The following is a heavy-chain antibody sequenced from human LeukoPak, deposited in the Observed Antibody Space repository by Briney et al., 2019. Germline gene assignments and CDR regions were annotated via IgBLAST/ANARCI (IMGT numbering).Heavy chain of an antibody. J-gene: IGHJ4*02. CDR3: AKDPNYYDSSGYTYYFDY. V-gene: IGHV3-23*01. CDR1: GFTFSSYA. Sequence: QPGGSLRLSCAASGFTFSSYAMSWVRQAPGKGLEWVSAISGSGGSTYYADSVKGRFTISRDNSKNTLYLQMNSLRAEDTAVYYCAKDPNYYDSSGYTYYFDYWGQGTLVTVS. CDR2: ISGSGGST. D-gene: IGHD3-22*01.